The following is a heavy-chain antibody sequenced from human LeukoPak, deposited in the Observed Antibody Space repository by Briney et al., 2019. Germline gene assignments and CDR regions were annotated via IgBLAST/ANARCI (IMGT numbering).Heavy chain of an antibody. Sequence: GASVKVSCKASGYTFTSYAMHWVRQAPGQRLEWMGWINAGNGNTKYSQEFQGRVTITRDTSASTVYMELSSLRSEDTAVYYCARVPPITINWFDPWGQGTLVAVSS. CDR1: GYTFTSYA. J-gene: IGHJ5*02. CDR3: ARVPPITINWFDP. D-gene: IGHD3-9*01. CDR2: INAGNGNT. V-gene: IGHV1-3*01.